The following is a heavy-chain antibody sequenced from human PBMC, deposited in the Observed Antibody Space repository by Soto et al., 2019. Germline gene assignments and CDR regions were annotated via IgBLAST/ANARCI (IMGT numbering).Heavy chain of an antibody. Sequence: PSETLSLTCTFSCGSIISGGYYWSWIRQHPGKGLEWIGYIYYSGSTYYNPSLKSRVTISVDTSKNQFSLKLSSVTAADTAVYYCARGRIAARRRGPFAYWGQGTLVTVSS. D-gene: IGHD6-6*01. V-gene: IGHV4-31*03. CDR3: ARGRIAARRRGPFAY. J-gene: IGHJ4*02. CDR1: CGSIISGGYY. CDR2: IYYSGST.